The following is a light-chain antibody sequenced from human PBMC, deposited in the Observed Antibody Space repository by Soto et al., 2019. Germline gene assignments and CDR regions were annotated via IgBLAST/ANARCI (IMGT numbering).Light chain of an antibody. J-gene: IGKJ5*01. Sequence: EIVLTQSPASLSLSPGESATLSCRASQSISDTLAWYQQKPGQAPRLLIYGASTRAPGFPARFSGSGSGTDFTLTINSLEPEDFAVYYCQQRNVWPPITFGQGTRLEIK. V-gene: IGKV3-11*01. CDR3: QQRNVWPPIT. CDR1: QSISDT. CDR2: GAS.